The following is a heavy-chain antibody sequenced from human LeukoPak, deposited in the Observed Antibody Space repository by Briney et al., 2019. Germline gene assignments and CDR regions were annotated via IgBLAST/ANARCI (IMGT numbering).Heavy chain of an antibody. CDR2: IRSKANSYAT. CDR1: GFTFSGSA. J-gene: IGHJ4*02. Sequence: GGSLRLSCAASGFTFSGSAMHWVGQASGKGLEWVGRIRSKANSYATAYAASVKGRFTISRDDSKNTAYLQMNSLKTEDTAVYYCTRRVTAMANWGQGTLVTVSS. CDR3: TRRVTAMAN. V-gene: IGHV3-73*01. D-gene: IGHD5-18*01.